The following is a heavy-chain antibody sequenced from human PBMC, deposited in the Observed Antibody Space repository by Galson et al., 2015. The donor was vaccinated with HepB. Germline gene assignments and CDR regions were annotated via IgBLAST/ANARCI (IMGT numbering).Heavy chain of an antibody. Sequence: SLRLSCAASGFTFRYYTMHWVRQAPGKGPEWVSSISTSSVTTYYADSMKGRLTISRDNAKNLLCLQMNSLRDDDTAVYYCARGATLNYAMDVWGQGTTVTVSS. CDR1: GFTFRYYT. V-gene: IGHV3-48*02. CDR3: ARGATLNYAMDV. J-gene: IGHJ6*02. CDR2: ISTSSVTT.